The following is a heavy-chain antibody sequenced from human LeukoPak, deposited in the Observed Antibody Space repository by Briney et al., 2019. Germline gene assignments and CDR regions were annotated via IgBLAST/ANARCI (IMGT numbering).Heavy chain of an antibody. CDR3: ARGDSVLLWFGELFN. J-gene: IGHJ4*02. CDR2: IIPILGMA. D-gene: IGHD3-10*01. CDR1: GGTFSSYA. Sequence: SVKVSCKASGGTFSSYAISWVRQAPGQGLEWMGRIIPILGMANYAQKFQGRVTITADKSTSTAYMELSSLRSEDTAVYYCARGDSVLLWFGELFNWGQGALVTVSS. V-gene: IGHV1-69*04.